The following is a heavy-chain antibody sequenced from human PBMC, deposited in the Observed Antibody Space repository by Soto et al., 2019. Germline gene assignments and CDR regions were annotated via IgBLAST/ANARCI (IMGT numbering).Heavy chain of an antibody. V-gene: IGHV3-9*01. CDR2: ISWNSDSL. D-gene: IGHD3-9*01. CDR3: VKDISTRYGSLTAYYSNSIFDY. Sequence: GGSLRLSCAASGFTFDDYAMHWVRQAPGKGLEWVSGISWNSDSLGYADSVKGRFTISRGNAKNSLYLQMNSLRAEDTALYYCVKDISTRYGSLTAYYSNSIFDYWGQGTLVTVSS. CDR1: GFTFDDYA. J-gene: IGHJ4*02.